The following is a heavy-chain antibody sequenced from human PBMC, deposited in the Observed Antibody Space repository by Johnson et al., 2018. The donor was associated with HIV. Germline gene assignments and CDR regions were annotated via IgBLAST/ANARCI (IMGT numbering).Heavy chain of an antibody. D-gene: IGHD3-3*01. CDR1: GFTFTDHY. J-gene: IGHJ3*02. V-gene: IGHV3-72*01. Sequence: VESGGGLVQPGGSLRLSCAASGFTFTDHYMDWVRQAPGKGLEWVGRTRNKAHSYTTEYAASVKGRFTISRDNAKNSLYLQMNSLRAEDTAVYYCAREEVTIFGVAYDAFDIWGQGTMVTVSS. CDR3: AREEVTIFGVAYDAFDI. CDR2: TRNKAHSYTT.